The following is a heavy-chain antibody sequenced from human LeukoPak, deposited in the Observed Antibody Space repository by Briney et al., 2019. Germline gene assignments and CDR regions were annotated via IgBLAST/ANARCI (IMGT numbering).Heavy chain of an antibody. CDR3: ARQLGYCSSTSCYADKVDY. CDR1: GGSISSSSYY. V-gene: IGHV4-39*01. D-gene: IGHD2-2*01. J-gene: IGHJ4*02. CDR2: IYYSGST. Sequence: SETLSLTCTVSGGSISSSSYYWGWIRQPPGKGLEWFGSIYYSGSTYYNPSLKSRVTISVDTSKNQFSLKLSSVTAADTAVYYCARQLGYCSSTSCYADKVDYWGQGNLVPVSS.